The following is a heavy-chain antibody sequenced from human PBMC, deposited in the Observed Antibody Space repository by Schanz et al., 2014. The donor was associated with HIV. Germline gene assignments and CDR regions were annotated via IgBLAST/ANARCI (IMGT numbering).Heavy chain of an antibody. Sequence: QVQLVQSGAEAKKPGASVMLSCKASGYSFTSYAINWVRQATGLGLEWMGWMNPNSGYTGYAQKFQGRVTMTRHTPTSTAYMELSSMRSDDTAVYYCARGARYGMDVGGKGTKVTVSS. CDR1: GYSFTSYA. CDR2: MNPNSGYT. J-gene: IGHJ6*04. CDR3: ARGARYGMDV. V-gene: IGHV1-8*01.